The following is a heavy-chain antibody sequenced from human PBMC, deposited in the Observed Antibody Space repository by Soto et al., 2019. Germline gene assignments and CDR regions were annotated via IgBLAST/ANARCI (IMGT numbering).Heavy chain of an antibody. CDR2: INSGNGNT. Sequence: ASVKVSCKASGYTFTSYAMHWVRQAPGQRLEWMGWINSGNGNTKYSQKFQGRVTITRDTSASTAYMELSSLRSEDTAVYYCARGVLRFLEWPYYFDYWGQGTLVTVSS. CDR3: ARGVLRFLEWPYYFDY. CDR1: GYTFTSYA. V-gene: IGHV1-3*01. J-gene: IGHJ4*02. D-gene: IGHD3-3*01.